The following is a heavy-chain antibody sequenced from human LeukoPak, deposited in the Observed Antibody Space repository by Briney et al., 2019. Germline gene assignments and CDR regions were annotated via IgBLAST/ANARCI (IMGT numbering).Heavy chain of an antibody. CDR2: INHSGST. V-gene: IGHV4-34*01. Sequence: SETLSLTCAVYGGSFSGYYWSWIRQPPGKGLEWIGEINHSGSTNYNPSLKSRVTISVDTSKKQFSLKLSSVTAADTAVYYCARHVGFITMVRGVINNNWFDPWGQGTLVTVSS. J-gene: IGHJ5*02. D-gene: IGHD3-10*01. CDR3: ARHVGFITMVRGVINNNWFDP. CDR1: GGSFSGYY.